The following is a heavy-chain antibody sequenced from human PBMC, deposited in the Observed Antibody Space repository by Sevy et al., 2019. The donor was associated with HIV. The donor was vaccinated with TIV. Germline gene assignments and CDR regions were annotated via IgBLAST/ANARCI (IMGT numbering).Heavy chain of an antibody. CDR3: AKDRYSRSQYYFDY. J-gene: IGHJ4*02. D-gene: IGHD3-16*02. V-gene: IGHV3-23*01. CDR2: ISGSGGST. Sequence: GESLKISCAASGFTFSSYAMSWVRQAPGKGLEWVSAISGSGGSTYYADSVKGRFTISRDNSKNTLYLQMNSLRAEDTAVYYCAKDRYSRSQYYFDYWGQGTLVTVSS. CDR1: GFTFSSYA.